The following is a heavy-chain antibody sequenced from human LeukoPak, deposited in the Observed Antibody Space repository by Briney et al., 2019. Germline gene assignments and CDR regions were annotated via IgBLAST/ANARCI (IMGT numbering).Heavy chain of an antibody. CDR3: ARYGPFDCSGRSCYYHYYYYGMDV. Sequence: GGSLRLSCAASGFTFSSYWMSWVRQAPGKGLEWVANIKQDGSEKYYVDSVKGRFTISRDNAKNSLYLQMNSLRAEDTAVYYCARYGPFDCSGRSCYYHYYYYGMDVWGQGTTVTVSS. D-gene: IGHD2-15*01. V-gene: IGHV3-7*01. J-gene: IGHJ6*02. CDR2: IKQDGSEK. CDR1: GFTFSSYW.